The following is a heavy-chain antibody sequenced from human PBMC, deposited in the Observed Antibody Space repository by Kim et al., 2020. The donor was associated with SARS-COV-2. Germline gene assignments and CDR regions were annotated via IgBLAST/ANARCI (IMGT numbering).Heavy chain of an antibody. CDR2: YPGESDT. D-gene: IGHD2-15*01. Sequence: YPGESDTSYSPSFQGQVTISADKSISTAYLQWSSLKASDTAMYYCARIGDYWGQGTLVTVSS. J-gene: IGHJ4*02. V-gene: IGHV5-51*01. CDR3: ARIGDY.